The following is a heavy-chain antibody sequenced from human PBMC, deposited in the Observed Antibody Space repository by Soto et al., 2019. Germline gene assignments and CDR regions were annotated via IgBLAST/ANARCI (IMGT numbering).Heavy chain of an antibody. D-gene: IGHD3-10*02. V-gene: IGHV3-33*01. CDR1: GFTFSHYG. CDR3: ARDLLGTDYVVDT. J-gene: IGHJ5*02. Sequence: QVQLVESGGGVVQPGRSLRISCEMSGFTFSHYGMHWVRQAPGKGLEWVAIIWNDGRLKYYADSVKSRFTISRDDSENTVYLHMDSLTTDDTAVYYCARDLLGTDYVVDTWGQGILVTVSA. CDR2: IWNDGRLK.